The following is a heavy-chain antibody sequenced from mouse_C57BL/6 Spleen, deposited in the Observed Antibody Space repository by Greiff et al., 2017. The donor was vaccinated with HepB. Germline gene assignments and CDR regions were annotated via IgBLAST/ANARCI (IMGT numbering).Heavy chain of an antibody. J-gene: IGHJ2*01. CDR1: GYTFTSYW. CDR2: IDPSDSET. V-gene: IGHV1-52*01. Sequence: QVQLQQPGAELVRPGSSVKLSCKASGYTFTSYWMHWVKQRPIQGLEWIGNIDPSDSETHYNQKFKDKATLTVDKSSSTAYMQLSSLTSEDSAVYYCARGDGNYLDYFDYWGQGTTLTVSS. CDR3: ARGDGNYLDYFDY. D-gene: IGHD2-1*01.